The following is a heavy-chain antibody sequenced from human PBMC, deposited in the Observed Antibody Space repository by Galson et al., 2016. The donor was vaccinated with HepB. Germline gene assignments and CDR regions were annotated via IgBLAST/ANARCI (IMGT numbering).Heavy chain of an antibody. V-gene: IGHV3-11*06. J-gene: IGHJ4*02. Sequence: SLRLSCAASGFTFSDYYMSWIRQAPGKGLEWISYISSSSTYTNDADSVKGRFTISRDNAKNSLYLQMNSLRAEDTAVYYCARGLVLTGGLHFDYWGQGALVTVSS. CDR1: GFTFSDYY. CDR2: ISSSSTYT. CDR3: ARGLVLTGGLHFDY.